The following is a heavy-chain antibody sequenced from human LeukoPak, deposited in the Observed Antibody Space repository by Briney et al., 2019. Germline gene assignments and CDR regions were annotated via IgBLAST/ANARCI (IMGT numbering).Heavy chain of an antibody. CDR3: ARHVGISF. CDR1: GFTFSGAW. V-gene: IGHV3-7*01. CDR2: IREDGTEK. D-gene: IGHD7-27*01. J-gene: IGHJ4*02. Sequence: GSLRLSCTASGFTFSGAWMTWVRQAPGKGLEWVASIREDGTEKNYVDSVKGRFTISRDNAKNSLFLQMSNLRDDDTAIYYCARHVGISFWGQGTLVTVSS.